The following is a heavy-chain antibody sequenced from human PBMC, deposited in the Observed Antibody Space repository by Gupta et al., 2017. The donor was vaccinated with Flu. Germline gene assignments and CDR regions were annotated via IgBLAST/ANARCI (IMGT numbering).Heavy chain of an antibody. CDR2: IRHKASGYTT. CDR1: GFNFRDHY. D-gene: IGHD2-15*01. CDR3: ARGEDSVSASVRYDY. Sequence: EVQLVESGGGLVQPGGSLRLVCAVSGFNFRDHYMDWVRQAPGKGLEWVGRIRHKASGYTTEYAAPVKGRFTISRDESKNSLYLQMNSLKTEDTAEYYCARGEDSVSASVRYDYWGQGALVTVSS. V-gene: IGHV3-72*01. J-gene: IGHJ4*02.